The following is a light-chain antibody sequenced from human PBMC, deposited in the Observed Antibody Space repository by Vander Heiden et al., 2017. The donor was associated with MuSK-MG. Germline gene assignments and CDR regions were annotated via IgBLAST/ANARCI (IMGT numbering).Light chain of an antibody. CDR2: RDS. Sequence: SYELTQPLSVSVALGQTARITCGGHNIGSKYVHGHQQKPGQHLVLVIYRDSSRAAGSPGRFSGSNSGNTATLTIRRAEAGDDDDYYCQVWDSSTVVFGGGTKLTVL. J-gene: IGLJ2*01. CDR3: QVWDSSTVV. CDR1: NIGSKY. V-gene: IGLV3-9*01.